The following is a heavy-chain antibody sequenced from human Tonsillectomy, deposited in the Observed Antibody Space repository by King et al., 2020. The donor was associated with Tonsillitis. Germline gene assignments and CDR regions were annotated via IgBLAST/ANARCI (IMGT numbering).Heavy chain of an antibody. J-gene: IGHJ6*02. CDR3: AKDLGRSGNPLDV. CDR2: IGYDGSSK. CDR1: QFTFSSYA. Sequence: VQLVESGGGVVQPGGSLRLSCAASQFTFSSYAMHWVRQAPGKGLEWVAYIGYDGSSKNYPDYLKGRFTVSRDNSKNTLYLQMNSLRPDDTAVYYCAKDLGRSGNPLDVWGRGTTVTVSS. D-gene: IGHD3-22*01. V-gene: IGHV3-30*02.